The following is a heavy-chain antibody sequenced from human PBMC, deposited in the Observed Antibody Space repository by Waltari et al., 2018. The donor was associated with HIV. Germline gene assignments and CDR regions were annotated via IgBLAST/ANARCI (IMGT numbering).Heavy chain of an antibody. CDR3: AKSDIDYGMDV. V-gene: IGHV3-9*01. CDR2: ITWNSGRT. D-gene: IGHD2-15*01. J-gene: IGHJ6*02. Sequence: EVQLVESGGGLVQPGRSLRLSCAASGFTFDDYAMHWVRQVPGKGLECVSGITWNSGRTGYADSVKGRFIISRDNAKNSLYLQMNSLRVEDTALYYCAKSDIDYGMDVWGQGTTVTVSS. CDR1: GFTFDDYA.